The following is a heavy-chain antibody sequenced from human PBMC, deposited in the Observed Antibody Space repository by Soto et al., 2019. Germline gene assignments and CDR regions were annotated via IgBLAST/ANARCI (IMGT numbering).Heavy chain of an antibody. CDR3: ATPYDKSTGGAFDI. CDR2: IIPIFGTA. D-gene: IGHD1-1*01. V-gene: IGHV1-69*13. Sequence: GASVKVSCKASGGTFSSYAISWVRQAPGQGLEWMGGIIPIFGTANYAQKFQGRVTITADESTSTAYMELSSLRSEDTAVYYCATPYDKSTGGAFDIWGQGTTVTVSS. J-gene: IGHJ3*02. CDR1: GGTFSSYA.